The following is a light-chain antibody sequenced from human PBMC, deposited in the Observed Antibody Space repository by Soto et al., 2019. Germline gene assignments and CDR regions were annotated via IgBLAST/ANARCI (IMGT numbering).Light chain of an antibody. Sequence: QSVLTQPPSVSGTPGQRVTISCSGSSSNIGSNTVNWYQQLPGTAPKLLIYSNNQRPSGVPDRFSGSKSDTSASLAISGLQSEDEADDYCATWDDSMSGRVFGGGTKLTVL. CDR3: ATWDDSMSGRV. CDR2: SNN. J-gene: IGLJ3*02. CDR1: SSNIGSNT. V-gene: IGLV1-44*01.